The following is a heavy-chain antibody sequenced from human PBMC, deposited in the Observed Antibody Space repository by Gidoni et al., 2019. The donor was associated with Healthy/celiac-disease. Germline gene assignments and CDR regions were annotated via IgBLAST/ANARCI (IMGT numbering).Heavy chain of an antibody. CDR1: GGSISSSSYY. CDR2: IYYSGST. V-gene: IGHV4-39*01. CDR3: ARWHDDYGMDV. Sequence: QLQLQESGPGLVKPSEPLSLTCTVPGGSISSSSYYWGWIRQPPGKGLEWIGSIYYSGSTYYNPSLKSRVTISVDTSKNQFSLKLSSVTAADTAVYYCARWHDDYGMDVWGQGTTVTVSS. J-gene: IGHJ6*02.